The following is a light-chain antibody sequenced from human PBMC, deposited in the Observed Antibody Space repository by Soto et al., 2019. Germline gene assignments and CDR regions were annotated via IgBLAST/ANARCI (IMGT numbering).Light chain of an antibody. CDR1: SSDVGGYNY. J-gene: IGLJ1*01. CDR2: DVS. V-gene: IGLV2-14*01. Sequence: QSALTQPASVSGSPEQSITISCTGTSSDVGGYNYVSWYQQHPGKAPKLMIYDVSNRPSGVSNRFSSSKSGNTASLTISGLQAEDEADYYCSSYTSSSTLVVFGTGTKLTVL. CDR3: SSYTSSSTLVV.